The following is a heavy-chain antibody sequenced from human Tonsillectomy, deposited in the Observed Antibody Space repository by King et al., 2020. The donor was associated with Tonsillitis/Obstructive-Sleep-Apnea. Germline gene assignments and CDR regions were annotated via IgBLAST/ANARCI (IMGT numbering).Heavy chain of an antibody. CDR1: GFTFSSYA. CDR2: MSYDGSSE. V-gene: IGHV3-30*04. D-gene: IGHD2-2*02. J-gene: IGHJ6*03. CDR3: ARAPTYCSSTTCYSYYYFYMDV. Sequence: VQLVESGGGVVQPGTSLRLSCSASGFTFSSYAMHWVRQAPGKGLEWVAVMSYDGSSEYYADSVKDRFTISRDNSKNSLYLQMNSLRAEDTAVYYCARAPTYCSSTTCYSYYYFYMDVWGKGTTVTVSS.